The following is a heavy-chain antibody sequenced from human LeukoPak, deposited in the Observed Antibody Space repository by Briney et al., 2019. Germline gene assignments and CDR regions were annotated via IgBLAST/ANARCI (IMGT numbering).Heavy chain of an antibody. CDR1: GGSISSSNW. V-gene: IGHV4-4*02. CDR3: ARRTRYYYDSSGYYCFDY. J-gene: IGHJ4*02. CDR2: IYHSGST. Sequence: PSETLSLTCAASGGSISSSNWWSWVRQPPGKGLEWIGEIYHSGSTNYNPSLKSRVTISVDKSKNQFSLKLSSVTAADTAVYYCARRTRYYYDSSGYYCFDYWGQGTLVTVSS. D-gene: IGHD3-22*01.